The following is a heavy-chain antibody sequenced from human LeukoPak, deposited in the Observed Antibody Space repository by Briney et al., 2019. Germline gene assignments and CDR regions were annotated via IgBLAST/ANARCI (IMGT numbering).Heavy chain of an antibody. CDR1: VGSIRDNTYY. CDR3: ARSVAGNGRTANWLDP. V-gene: IGHV4-39*01. D-gene: IGHD6-19*01. Sequence: SETLSLTCTVSVGSIRDNTYYSAWIRQPPGKGLEWIASSCYDATGHYAPSYYNQSLKSLVTISLHSSNNQFSLEVSSVTAADTAVYYCARSVAGNGRTANWLDPWGQGTLVTASS. CDR2: SCYDATGHYAPS. J-gene: IGHJ5*02.